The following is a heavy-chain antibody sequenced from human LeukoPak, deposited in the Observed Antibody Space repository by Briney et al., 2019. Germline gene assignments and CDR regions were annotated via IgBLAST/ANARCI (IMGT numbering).Heavy chain of an antibody. J-gene: IGHJ4*02. V-gene: IGHV4-59*01. CDR3: ARDGDLGSGSYDY. Sequence: ASETLSLTCTVSGGSISSYYWGWIRQPPGKGLEWIGYIYDSGSTNYNPSLKSRVTISVDTSKNQFSLKLSSATAADTAVYYCARDGDLGSGSYDYWGQGTLVTVPS. CDR2: IYDSGST. CDR1: GGSISSYY. D-gene: IGHD3-10*01.